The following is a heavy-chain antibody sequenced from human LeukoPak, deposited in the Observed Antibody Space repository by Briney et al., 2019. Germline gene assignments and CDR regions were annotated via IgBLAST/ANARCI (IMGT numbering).Heavy chain of an antibody. D-gene: IGHD6-13*01. CDR2: IYPGDSDT. CDR1: GYSFTSYW. V-gene: IGHV5-51*01. CDR3: ARRNSSSWNDAFDI. J-gene: IGHJ3*02. Sequence: GESLKISCKGSGYSFTSYWIGWVRQMPGKGLEWMGIIYPGDSDTRYSPSFQGQVTISADKSISTAYLQWSSLKASDTAMYYCARRNSSSWNDAFDIXXXGXXXXVSS.